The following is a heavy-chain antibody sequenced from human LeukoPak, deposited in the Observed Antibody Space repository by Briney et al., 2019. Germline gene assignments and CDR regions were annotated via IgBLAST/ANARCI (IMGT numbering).Heavy chain of an antibody. D-gene: IGHD3-22*01. CDR3: ARYDSSGCDFDY. J-gene: IGHJ4*02. V-gene: IGHV4-30-4*01. CDR2: IYYSGST. CDR1: GGSISSGDYY. Sequence: SETLSLTCTVSGGSISSGDYYWSWLRQPPGTGLEWLGYIYYSGSTYYNPSLKSRVTISVDTSKNQFSLKLSSVTAADTAVYYCARYDSSGCDFDYWGQGTLVTVSS.